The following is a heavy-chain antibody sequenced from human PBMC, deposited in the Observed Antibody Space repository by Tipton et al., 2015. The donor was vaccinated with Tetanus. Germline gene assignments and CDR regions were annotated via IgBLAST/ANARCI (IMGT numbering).Heavy chain of an antibody. Sequence: SLRLSCAASGFSFSSYWMYWVRQVPGKGLVWVSRIKNDGSITSYADSVKGRFTISRDNAKNTLYLQMSSLRAEDTAVYYCANPTYGDYALASWGQGTLVTVSS. CDR3: ANPTYGDYALAS. D-gene: IGHD4-17*01. V-gene: IGHV3-74*01. CDR2: IKNDGSIT. CDR1: GFSFSSYW. J-gene: IGHJ4*02.